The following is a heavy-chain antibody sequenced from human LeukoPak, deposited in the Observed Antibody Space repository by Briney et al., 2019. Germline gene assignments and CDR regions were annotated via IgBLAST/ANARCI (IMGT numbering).Heavy chain of an antibody. V-gene: IGHV3-23*01. D-gene: IGHD3-22*01. CDR1: GFTFTNYV. Sequence: PGGPLRLSCAASGFTFTNYVMNWVRQAPGKGLEWVSVISGSADATHYADFVKGRFTISRDNSRNTLYMQLNSLRAEDTAVYYCASQMFYDSSGYFDHWGQGALVTVSS. J-gene: IGHJ4*02. CDR2: ISGSADAT. CDR3: ASQMFYDSSGYFDH.